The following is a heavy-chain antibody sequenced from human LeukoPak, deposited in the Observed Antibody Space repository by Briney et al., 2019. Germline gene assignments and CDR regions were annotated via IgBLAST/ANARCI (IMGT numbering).Heavy chain of an antibody. CDR3: ARDGGYQLLADLFDP. CDR1: GFTSSSYW. CDR2: IHSDGSNT. V-gene: IGHV3-74*01. Sequence: GGSLRLSCVASGFTSSSYWMHWVSQPPGKGLVWVSRIHSDGSNTSYADSVKGRFTISRDNAKNTLYLQMNSLRAEDTAVYYCARDGGYQLLADLFDPGGQGTLVTVSS. J-gene: IGHJ5*02. D-gene: IGHD2-2*01.